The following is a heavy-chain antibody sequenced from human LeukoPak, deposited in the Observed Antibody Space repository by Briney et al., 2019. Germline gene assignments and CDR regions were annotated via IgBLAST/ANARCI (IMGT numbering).Heavy chain of an antibody. J-gene: IGHJ5*02. CDR1: GFPISRHA. CDR2: ISNGKT. D-gene: IGHD2-21*02. Sequence: PGGSLRLSCAASGFPISRHAMSWVRQPPGKGLEWVSAISNGKTYYADSVRGRFTISRDDSKNTVYLQMNSLRDEDTALYYCVREAGYCASVCLKSNWFDPWGQGTLVTVSS. V-gene: IGHV3-23*01. CDR3: VREAGYCASVCLKSNWFDP.